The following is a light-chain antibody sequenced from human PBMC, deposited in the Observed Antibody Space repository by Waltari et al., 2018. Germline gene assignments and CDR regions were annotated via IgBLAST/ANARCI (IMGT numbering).Light chain of an antibody. CDR3: SSYTSSNTLTVV. CDR1: TSDVGGYNH. J-gene: IGLJ2*01. Sequence: QSALTQPASVSGSPGQSITISCTGTTSDVGGYNHVSWYQHHPGKAPKPMIYDVSNRPSGISNRFSGSKSGNTASLTISGLQAEDEADYYCSSYTSSNTLTVVFGGGTKVTVL. V-gene: IGLV2-14*03. CDR2: DVS.